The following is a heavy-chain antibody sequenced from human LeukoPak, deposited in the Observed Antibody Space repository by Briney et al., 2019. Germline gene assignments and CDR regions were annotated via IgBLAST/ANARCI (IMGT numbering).Heavy chain of an antibody. Sequence: QPGGSLRLSCAASGFTVSSNYMSWVRQAPGKGLEWVSVIYSGGSTYYADSVKGRFTISRDNSKNTLYLQMNSLRAGDTAVYYCARAKGLAYCGGDCSFYYYGMDVWGQGTTVTVSS. J-gene: IGHJ6*02. CDR1: GFTVSSNY. CDR3: ARAKGLAYCGGDCSFYYYGMDV. CDR2: IYSGGST. V-gene: IGHV3-53*01. D-gene: IGHD2-21*02.